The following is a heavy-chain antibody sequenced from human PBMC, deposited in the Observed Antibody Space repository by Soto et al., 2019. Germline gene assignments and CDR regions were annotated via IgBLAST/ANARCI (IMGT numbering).Heavy chain of an antibody. CDR3: AECKGRQPHYCYYGLDF. CDR2: MSGGGGGT. D-gene: IGHD5-18*01. CDR1: GFTFSSYG. J-gene: IGHJ6*02. Sequence: PGGSLRLSCAASGFTFSSYGMSWHRQAPVGGLEWVSTMSGGGGGTYYADSVEGRFTISRDTSKSTLYLQMNSLRAEDTALYFCAECKGRQPHYCYYGLDFWGQGTTVTVSS. V-gene: IGHV3-23*01.